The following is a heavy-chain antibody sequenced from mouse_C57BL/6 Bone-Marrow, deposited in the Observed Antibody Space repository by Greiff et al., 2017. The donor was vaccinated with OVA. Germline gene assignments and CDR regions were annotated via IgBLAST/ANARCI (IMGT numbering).Heavy chain of an antibody. Sequence: DVQLQESGGGLVKPGGSLKLSCAASGFTFSSYAMSWVRQTPEKRLEWVATISDGGSYTYYPDNVKGRFTISRDNAKNNLYLQMSHLKSEDTAMYYCARDGDYPFAYWGQGTLVTVSA. D-gene: IGHD2-13*01. V-gene: IGHV5-4*01. CDR3: ARDGDYPFAY. J-gene: IGHJ3*01. CDR1: GFTFSSYA. CDR2: ISDGGSYT.